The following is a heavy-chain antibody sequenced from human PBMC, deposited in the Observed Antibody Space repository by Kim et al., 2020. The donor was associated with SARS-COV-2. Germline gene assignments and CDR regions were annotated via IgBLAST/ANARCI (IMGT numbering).Heavy chain of an antibody. J-gene: IGHJ4*02. CDR3: ATLDSSGYYKEYYFDY. Sequence: ASVKVSCKVSGYTLTELSMHWVRQAPGKGLEWMGGFDLDDGETIYAQKFQGRVTMTEDTSTDTAYMELSSLRSEDTAVYYCATLDSSGYYKEYYFDYWGQGTLVTVSS. D-gene: IGHD3-22*01. CDR1: GYTLTELS. CDR2: FDLDDGET. V-gene: IGHV1-24*01.